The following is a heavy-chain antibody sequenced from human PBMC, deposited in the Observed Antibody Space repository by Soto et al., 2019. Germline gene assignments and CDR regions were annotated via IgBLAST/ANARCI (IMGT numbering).Heavy chain of an antibody. CDR1: GFGFDEYG. V-gene: IGHV3-20*04. CDR3: ARDHRWGYEYGDYGDS. D-gene: IGHD4-17*01. J-gene: IGHJ4*02. CDR2: INRHGDST. Sequence: EVQLVESGGGVVRPGGSLRLSCAASGFGFDEYGMSWVRQGPGKGLEWVSGINRHGDSTGYADSVKGRVTISRDNAKNSLYLQMNRLKAEDTAVYYCARDHRWGYEYGDYGDSWGQGTLVTVSS.